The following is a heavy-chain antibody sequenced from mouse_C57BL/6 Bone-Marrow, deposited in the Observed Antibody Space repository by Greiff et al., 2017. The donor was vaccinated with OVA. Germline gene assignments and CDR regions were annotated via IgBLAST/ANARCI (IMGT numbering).Heavy chain of an antibody. V-gene: IGHV10-1*01. Sequence: EVKLLESGGGLVQPKGSLKLSCAASGFSFNTYAMNWVRQAPGKGLEWVARIRSKSNNYATYYADSVKDRFTISRDDSESMLNLQMNNLKTEDTAMYYCVRYDVYWYFDVWGTGTAVTVSS. CDR3: VRYDVYWYFDV. CDR1: GFSFNTYA. J-gene: IGHJ1*03. D-gene: IGHD2-3*01. CDR2: IRSKSNNYAT.